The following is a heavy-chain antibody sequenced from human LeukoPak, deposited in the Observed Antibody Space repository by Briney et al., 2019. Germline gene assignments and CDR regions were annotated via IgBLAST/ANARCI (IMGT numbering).Heavy chain of an antibody. CDR3: ARTEYGYNYFDS. D-gene: IGHD5-24*01. Sequence: GGSLRLSCAASGFTVSSNYMSWVRQAPGKGLEWVSVIYSGGNTYYADSVKGRFTISRDNSKNILYLQMNSLRAEDTAVYYCARTEYGYNYFDSWGQGTLVTVSS. V-gene: IGHV3-53*01. CDR1: GFTVSSNY. J-gene: IGHJ4*02. CDR2: IYSGGNT.